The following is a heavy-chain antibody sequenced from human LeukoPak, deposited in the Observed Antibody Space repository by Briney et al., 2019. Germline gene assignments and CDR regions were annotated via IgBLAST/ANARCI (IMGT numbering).Heavy chain of an antibody. Sequence: ASAKVSCKASGYTFTGYYIHWVRLAPGQGLEWMGWINPNSGGTNYAQKFQGRVTMTRDTSISTAYMELNSLRSDDTAVYFCARDLGYDSSGYWYWGQGTLVTVSS. CDR2: INPNSGGT. D-gene: IGHD3-22*01. CDR1: GYTFTGYY. J-gene: IGHJ4*02. CDR3: ARDLGYDSSGYWY. V-gene: IGHV1-2*02.